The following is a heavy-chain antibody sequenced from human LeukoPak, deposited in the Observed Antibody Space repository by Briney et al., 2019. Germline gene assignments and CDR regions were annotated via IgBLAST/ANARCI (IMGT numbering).Heavy chain of an antibody. CDR2: MYYRGNT. J-gene: IGHJ4*02. V-gene: IGHV4-59*01. D-gene: IGHD6-13*01. Sequence: SETLSLTCTVSGGSIRSYYWSWIRQPPGKGLEWIGYMYYRGNTNYNPSLKSRATISVDTSKNQFSLKLSSVTAADTAVYYCATGVHGIAAAGDYYFDYWGQGTLVTVSS. CDR3: ATGVHGIAAAGDYYFDY. CDR1: GGSIRSYY.